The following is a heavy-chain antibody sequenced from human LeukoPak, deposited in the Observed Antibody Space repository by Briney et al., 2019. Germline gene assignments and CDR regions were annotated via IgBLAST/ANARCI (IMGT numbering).Heavy chain of an antibody. CDR2: IYYSGST. J-gene: IGHJ4*02. CDR3: ARARSGSLLDY. CDR1: GGSISSHY. Sequence: SETLSLTCTVSGGSISSHYWSWIRQPPGKGLEWIGYIYYSGSTNYNPSLKSRVTISVDTSKNQFSLKLSSVTAADTAVYYCARARSGSLLDYWGQGTLVTVSS. V-gene: IGHV4-59*11. D-gene: IGHD1-26*01.